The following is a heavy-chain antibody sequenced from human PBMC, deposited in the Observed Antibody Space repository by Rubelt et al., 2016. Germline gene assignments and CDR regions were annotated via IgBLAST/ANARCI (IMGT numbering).Heavy chain of an antibody. J-gene: IGHJ4*02. V-gene: IGHV4-34*01. CDR2: FSSSGST. D-gene: IGHD5-24*01. CDR1: GGSFSDYY. CDR3: ARQIGMATTTPFDS. Sequence: QVQLQQWGAGLLKPSETLSLTCAVYGGSFSDYYWTWVRQPPGKGLEWIGSFSSSGSTYYNPSLKSRVTISVDTSKNQISLSRSAVTAAETALYYCARQIGMATTTPFDSWGPGILVTVSS.